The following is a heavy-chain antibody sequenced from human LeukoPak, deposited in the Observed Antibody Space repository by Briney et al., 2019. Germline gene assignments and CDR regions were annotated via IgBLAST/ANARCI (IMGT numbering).Heavy chain of an antibody. J-gene: IGHJ4*02. V-gene: IGHV3-53*01. CDR1: GFFVSNNY. D-gene: IGHD3-3*01. CDR3: AKEGGFYYDFSPLDY. CDR2: IYSGGDT. Sequence: GGSLRLSCAASGFFVSNNYMSWVRQAPGKGLEWVSVIYSGGDTYYADSVKGRFTISRDNSKNTLYLQMNSLRAEDTAVYYCAKEGGFYYDFSPLDYWGQGTLVTVSS.